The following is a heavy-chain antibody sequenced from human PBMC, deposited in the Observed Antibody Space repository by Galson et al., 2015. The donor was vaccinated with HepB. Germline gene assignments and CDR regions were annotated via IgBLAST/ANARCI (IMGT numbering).Heavy chain of an antibody. V-gene: IGHV4-34*01. CDR1: GGSLSGYY. Sequence: SETLSLTCGVSGGSLSGYYWSWIRQSPGKGLEWIGEINHSGFTDYTPSLKSRVTISVDASKNQFSLNLTSVTAEDMAVYYCARRRWLQPFDYWGQGTLVTVSS. CDR2: INHSGFT. CDR3: ARRRWLQPFDY. D-gene: IGHD5-24*01. J-gene: IGHJ4*02.